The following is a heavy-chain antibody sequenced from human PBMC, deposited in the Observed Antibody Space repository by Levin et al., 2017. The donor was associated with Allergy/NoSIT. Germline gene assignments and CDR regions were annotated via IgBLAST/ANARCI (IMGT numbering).Heavy chain of an antibody. J-gene: IGHJ6*02. Sequence: PGGSLRLSCAASGFSFSGYEMNWVRQAPGKGLEWVSYISGSGTSIDYTESVKGRFTISRDNGKQSIYLQMNSLRVEDTAVYYCARTDSRSWGRDYQGVDVWGQGTTVTVSS. CDR2: ISGSGTSI. CDR1: GFSFSGYE. V-gene: IGHV3-48*03. CDR3: ARTDSRSWGRDYQGVDV. D-gene: IGHD1-26*01.